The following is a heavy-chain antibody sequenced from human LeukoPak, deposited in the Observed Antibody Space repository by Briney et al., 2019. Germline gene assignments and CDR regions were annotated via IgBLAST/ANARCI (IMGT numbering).Heavy chain of an antibody. Sequence: GGSLRLSCVASGFSFSGHWMHWARQLPGKGLVWVSRISPTGSTTSYADSVKGRFTVSRDNAKNTLYLQVNNLRAEDTAVYYCARGPSSNWSGLDFWGQGTLLTVSS. V-gene: IGHV3-74*01. CDR2: ISPTGSTT. CDR3: ARGPSSNWSGLDF. CDR1: GFSFSGHW. J-gene: IGHJ4*02. D-gene: IGHD6-13*01.